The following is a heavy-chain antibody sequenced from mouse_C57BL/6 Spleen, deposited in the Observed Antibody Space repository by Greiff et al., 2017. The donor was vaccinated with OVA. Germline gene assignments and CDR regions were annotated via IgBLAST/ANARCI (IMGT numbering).Heavy chain of an antibody. CDR2: IDPETGGT. J-gene: IGHJ3*01. CDR3: TREKNGYSAGFAY. D-gene: IGHD2-3*01. Sequence: QVQLQQSGAELVRPGASVTLSCKASGYTFTDYEMHWVKQTPVHGLEWIGAIDPETGGTAYNQKFKGKAILTADKSSSTAYMELRSLTSEDSAVYYCTREKNGYSAGFAYWGQGTLVTVSA. CDR1: GYTFTDYE. V-gene: IGHV1-15*01.